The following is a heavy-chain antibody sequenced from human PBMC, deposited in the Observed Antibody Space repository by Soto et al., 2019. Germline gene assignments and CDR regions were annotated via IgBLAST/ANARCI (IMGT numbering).Heavy chain of an antibody. Sequence: SETLSLTCTVSGGSISSSSYYWGWIRQPPGKGLEWIGSIYYSGSTYYNPSLKSRVTISVDTSKNQFSLKLSSVTAADTAVYYCARRCGGDCYSYYYSGMDVWGQGTTVTVSS. CDR3: ARRCGGDCYSYYYSGMDV. J-gene: IGHJ6*02. CDR2: IYYSGST. D-gene: IGHD2-21*02. CDR1: GGSISSSSYY. V-gene: IGHV4-39*01.